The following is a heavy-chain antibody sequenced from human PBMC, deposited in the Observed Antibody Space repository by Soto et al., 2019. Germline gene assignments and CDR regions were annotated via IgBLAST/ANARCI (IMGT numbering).Heavy chain of an antibody. J-gene: IGHJ5*02. CDR3: ARGVNWFDP. CDR2: IYYSGST. D-gene: IGHD3-10*01. Sequence: SETLSLTCTVSGGSISSSSYYWGWIRQPPGKGLEWIGSIYYSGSTYYNPSLKSRVTISVDTSKNQFSLKLSSVTAADTAVYYCARGVNWFDPWGQGTLVTVSS. CDR1: GGSISSSSYY. V-gene: IGHV4-39*01.